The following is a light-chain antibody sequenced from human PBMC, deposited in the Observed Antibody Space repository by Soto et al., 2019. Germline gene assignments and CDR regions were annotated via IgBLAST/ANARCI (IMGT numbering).Light chain of an antibody. CDR2: DVS. J-gene: IGLJ1*01. CDR3: SSYTSRSSV. CDR1: SSDVGGYSY. V-gene: IGLV2-14*01. Sequence: QSVLTQPASVSGSPRQSIAISCTESSSDVGGYSYVSWYQQHPGKAPKLIIYDVSNRPSGVSNRFSGSKSGNTASLTISGLQAEDEADYYCSSYTSRSSVFGTGTKVTVL.